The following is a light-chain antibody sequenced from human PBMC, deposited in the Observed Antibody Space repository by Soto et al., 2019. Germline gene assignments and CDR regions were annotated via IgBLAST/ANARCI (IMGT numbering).Light chain of an antibody. CDR3: QQCGSLPGT. CDR2: GTS. J-gene: IGKJ1*01. V-gene: IGKV3-20*01. CDR1: QSVNGNY. Sequence: ETVLTESPGTQSLSPGERATLSCRASQSVNGNYLAWYQQKPGQAPRLLIYGTSSRATGIPDRFSGSGSGTDFTLTISRLEPEDFAVYYCQQCGSLPGTFGQGTKVDIK.